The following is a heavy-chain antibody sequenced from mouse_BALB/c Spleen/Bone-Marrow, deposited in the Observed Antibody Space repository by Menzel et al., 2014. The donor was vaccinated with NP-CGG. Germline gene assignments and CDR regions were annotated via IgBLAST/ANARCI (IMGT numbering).Heavy chain of an antibody. CDR1: GYTFTSYW. V-gene: IGHV1-7*01. CDR3: ARDDYAY. J-gene: IGHJ3*01. CDR2: IYPGTGYT. D-gene: IGHD2-4*01. Sequence: LQESGAELAKPGASVKMSCKASGYTFTSYWMHWVKQRPGQGLEWIGYIYPGTGYTEHNQKFKDKAIMTADKSSSTAYMQLSSLTSEDSAVYYCARDDYAYWGQGTLVSVSA.